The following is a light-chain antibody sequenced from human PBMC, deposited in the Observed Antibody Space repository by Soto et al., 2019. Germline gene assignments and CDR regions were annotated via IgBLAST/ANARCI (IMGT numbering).Light chain of an antibody. Sequence: QSVLTQPPSVSAAPGQKVTISCSGSSSNIGNNFVSWYQHLPGKAPQLVIYENNRRPSGIPDRFSASKSGTSATLDISGLQTGDEADYYCGTWDSNLSVVFGGGTKVTVL. CDR1: SSNIGNNF. J-gene: IGLJ2*01. CDR3: GTWDSNLSVV. CDR2: ENN. V-gene: IGLV1-51*02.